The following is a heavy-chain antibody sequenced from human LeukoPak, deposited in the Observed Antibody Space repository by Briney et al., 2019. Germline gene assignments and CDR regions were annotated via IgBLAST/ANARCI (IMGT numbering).Heavy chain of an antibody. Sequence: SETLSLTCAVYGGSFSGYYWSWIRQPPGKGLEWIGKINHSGSTNYNPSLKSRVTISVDTSKNQFSLKLSSVTAADTAVYYCARGMWGLFDYWGQGTLVTVSS. D-gene: IGHD1-26*01. J-gene: IGHJ4*02. CDR1: GGSFSGYY. CDR2: INHSGST. CDR3: ARGMWGLFDY. V-gene: IGHV4-34*01.